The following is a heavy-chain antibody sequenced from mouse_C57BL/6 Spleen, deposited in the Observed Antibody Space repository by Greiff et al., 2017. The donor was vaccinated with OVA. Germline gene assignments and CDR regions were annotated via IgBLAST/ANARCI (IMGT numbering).Heavy chain of an antibody. CDR1: GYTFTSYW. CDR2: IDPSDSET. D-gene: IGHD1-1*01. CDR3: ARRGGFTTVGYFDV. V-gene: IGHV1-52*01. Sequence: QVQLQQPGAELVRPGSSVKLSCKASGYTFTSYWMHWVKQRPIQGLEWIGNIDPSDSETHYNQKFKDKATLTVDKSSSTAYMQLSSLTSEDSAVYYCARRGGFTTVGYFDVWGTGTTVTVSS. J-gene: IGHJ1*03.